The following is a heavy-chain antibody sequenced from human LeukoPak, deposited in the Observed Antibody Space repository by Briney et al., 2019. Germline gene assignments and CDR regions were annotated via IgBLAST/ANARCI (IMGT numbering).Heavy chain of an antibody. Sequence: GGSLRLSCAASGFTFSSYSMNWVRQAPGKGLEWVSSISSSSSYIYYADSVKGRFTISRDNVKNSLYLQMNSLRAEDTAVYYCARGGVIVFDYWGQGTLVTVSS. J-gene: IGHJ4*02. CDR2: ISSSSSYI. CDR1: GFTFSSYS. CDR3: ARGGVIVFDY. V-gene: IGHV3-21*01. D-gene: IGHD3-16*02.